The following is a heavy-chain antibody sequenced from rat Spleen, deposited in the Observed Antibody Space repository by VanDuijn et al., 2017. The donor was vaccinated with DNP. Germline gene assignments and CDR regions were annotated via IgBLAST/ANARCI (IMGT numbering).Heavy chain of an antibody. D-gene: IGHD1-12*03. Sequence: EVQLEESGGDLVLPGRSLTLSCAASGFTFSDYAMAWVRQSPKKALEWVATIIYDGTTTYYRDSVKGRFTISRDNAKNTLFLQMDSLRSEDTATYYCATSGYGYDGYPFAYWGHGTLVTVSS. CDR3: ATSGYGYDGYPFAY. CDR2: IIYDGTTT. CDR1: GFTFSDYA. J-gene: IGHJ3*01. V-gene: IGHV5-7*01.